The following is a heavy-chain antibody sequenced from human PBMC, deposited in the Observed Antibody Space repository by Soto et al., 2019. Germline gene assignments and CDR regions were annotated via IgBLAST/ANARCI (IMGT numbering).Heavy chain of an antibody. CDR3: ARGRSPLAY. CDR1: GDSVSSNSAA. V-gene: IGHV6-1*01. Sequence: PSETLSLTCAISGDSVSSNSAAWNWIRQSPSRGLEWLGRTYYRSKWYSYYAASVRGRITINADTAKNQVSLHLNSVTPEDTAVYYCARGRSPLAYWGRGTVDIVSS. CDR2: TYYRSKWYS. J-gene: IGHJ4*02. D-gene: IGHD2-21*01.